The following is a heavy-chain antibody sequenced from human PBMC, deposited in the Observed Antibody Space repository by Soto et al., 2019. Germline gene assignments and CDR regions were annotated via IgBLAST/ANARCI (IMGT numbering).Heavy chain of an antibody. J-gene: IGHJ6*02. D-gene: IGHD2-2*01. CDR1: GFTFSSYS. CDR2: ISSSSSYI. V-gene: IGHV3-21*01. CDR3: ARDAQRYCSSTSCYYYGMDV. Sequence: GSLRLSCAASGFTFSSYSMNWVRQAPGKGLEWVSSISSSSSYIYYADSVKGRFTISRDNAKNSLYLQMNSLRAEDTAVYYCARDAQRYCSSTSCYYYGMDVWGQGTTVTVSS.